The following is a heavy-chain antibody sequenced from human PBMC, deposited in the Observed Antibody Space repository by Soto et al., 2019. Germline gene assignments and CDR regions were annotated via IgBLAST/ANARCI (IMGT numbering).Heavy chain of an antibody. D-gene: IGHD4-17*01. J-gene: IGHJ4*02. CDR3: AIGLPRRYGDHRPPSHF. Sequence: ASVKVSCKASGYTFTSYDINWVGQATGQGLEWMGWMNPNSGNTGYAQKFQGRVTMTRNTSISTAYMELSSLRSEDTAVYYCAIGLPRRYGDHRPPSHFWGQGTLLTVSS. CDR1: GYTFTSYD. V-gene: IGHV1-8*01. CDR2: MNPNSGNT.